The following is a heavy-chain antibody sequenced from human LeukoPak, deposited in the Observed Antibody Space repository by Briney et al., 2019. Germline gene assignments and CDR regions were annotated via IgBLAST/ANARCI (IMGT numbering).Heavy chain of an antibody. CDR3: ARSYSSSAPHFDS. V-gene: IGHV1-2*02. D-gene: IGHD6-19*01. CDR1: GYSFTANY. Sequence: ASVKVSCKASGYSFTANYMYWVRQAPGQGLEWMGWINPISGATKYAQKFQDRVTVTRDTSISTAYMELSSLRSDDAVVYYCARSYSSSAPHFDSWGQGTLVTVSS. J-gene: IGHJ4*02. CDR2: INPISGAT.